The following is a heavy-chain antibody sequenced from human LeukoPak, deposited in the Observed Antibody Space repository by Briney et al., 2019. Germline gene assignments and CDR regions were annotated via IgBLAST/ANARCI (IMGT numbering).Heavy chain of an antibody. V-gene: IGHV3-64*01. J-gene: IGHJ6*02. Sequence: PGGSLRLSCAASGFTFSSFAMHWVRQAPGKGLEYVSAISSNGGSTYYANSVKGRFTISRDNSKNTLYLQMGSLRAEDMAVYYCARAKLLFDYYYYCGMDVWGQGTTVTVSS. CDR1: GFTFSSFA. D-gene: IGHD2-2*01. CDR2: ISSNGGST. CDR3: ARAKLLFDYYYYCGMDV.